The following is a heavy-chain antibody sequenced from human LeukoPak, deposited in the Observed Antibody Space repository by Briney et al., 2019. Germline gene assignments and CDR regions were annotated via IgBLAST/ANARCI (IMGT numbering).Heavy chain of an antibody. Sequence: GSLRLSCAASGFTFSSYWMSWVRQAPGKGLEWEANIKQDGSEKYYVDSVKGRFTISRDNAKNSLYLQMNSLRAEDTAVYYCAREDWNDGPDWFDPWGQGTLVTVSS. D-gene: IGHD1-1*01. J-gene: IGHJ5*02. CDR3: AREDWNDGPDWFDP. CDR1: GFTFSSYW. CDR2: IKQDGSEK. V-gene: IGHV3-7*01.